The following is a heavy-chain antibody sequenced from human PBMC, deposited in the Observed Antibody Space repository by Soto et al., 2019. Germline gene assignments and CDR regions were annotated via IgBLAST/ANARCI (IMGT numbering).Heavy chain of an antibody. Sequence: GGSLRLSCAASGFTFSNAWMNGVRQAPGKGLEWVGRIKSKTDGGTTDYAAPVKGRFTISRDDSKNTLYLQMNSLKTEDTAVYYCTTLTSGYYDSSGVRKSGYWGQGTLVTVSS. CDR3: TTLTSGYYDSSGVRKSGY. CDR2: IKSKTDGGTT. J-gene: IGHJ4*02. V-gene: IGHV3-15*07. D-gene: IGHD3-22*01. CDR1: GFTFSNAW.